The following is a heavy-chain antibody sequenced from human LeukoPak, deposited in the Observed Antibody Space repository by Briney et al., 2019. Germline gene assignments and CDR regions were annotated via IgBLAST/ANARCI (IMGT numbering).Heavy chain of an antibody. CDR3: ARGSSTVDDAFDI. D-gene: IGHD2-2*01. Sequence: RGSLRLSCAASGFTFSSYSMNWVRRAPGKGLEWVSSISSSSSYIYYADSVKGRFTISRDNAKNSLYLQMNSLRAEDTAVYYCARGSSTVDDAFDIWGQGTMVTVSS. V-gene: IGHV3-21*01. J-gene: IGHJ3*02. CDR1: GFTFSSYS. CDR2: ISSSSSYI.